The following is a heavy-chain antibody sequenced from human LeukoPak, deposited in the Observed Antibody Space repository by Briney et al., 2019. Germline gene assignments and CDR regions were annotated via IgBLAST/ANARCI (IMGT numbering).Heavy chain of an antibody. J-gene: IGHJ4*02. CDR1: GGSISSSSYY. CDR2: IYYSGST. CDR3: ARVLYGDYRSPFDY. Sequence: SETLSLTCTVSGGSISSSSYYWGWIRQPPGKGLEWIGSIYYSGSTYYNLSLKSRVTISVDTSKNQFSLKLSSVTAADTAVYYCARVLYGDYRSPFDYWGQGTLVTVSS. V-gene: IGHV4-39*07. D-gene: IGHD4-17*01.